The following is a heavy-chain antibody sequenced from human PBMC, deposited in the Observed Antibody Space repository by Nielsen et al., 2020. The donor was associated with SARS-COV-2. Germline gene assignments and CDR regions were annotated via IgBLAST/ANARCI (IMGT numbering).Heavy chain of an antibody. CDR1: DYSFSDYG. J-gene: IGHJ4*02. D-gene: IGHD3-3*02. CDR3: ARGNSMLDS. V-gene: IGHV1-8*01. Sequence: ASVKVSCKASDYSFSDYGISWVRQAPGQGLEWMGWMNPNNGNTGYAHKFRGRVTMTRSTSMTTGYMELSSLRSDDTAVYYCARGNSMLDSWGQGTLVTVSA. CDR2: MNPNNGNT.